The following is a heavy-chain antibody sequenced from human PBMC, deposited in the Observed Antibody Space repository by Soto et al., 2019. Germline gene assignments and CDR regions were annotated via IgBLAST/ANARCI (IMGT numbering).Heavy chain of an antibody. J-gene: IGHJ6*03. V-gene: IGHV5-51*01. CDR3: ARHSGSGSPSPHYYYYMDV. Sequence: PGESLKISCKGSGYSFTSYWIGWVRQMPGKGLEWMGIIYPGDSDTRYSPSFQGQVTISADKSISTAYLQWSSLKASDTAMYYCARHSGSGSPSPHYYYYMDVWGKGTTVTVSS. D-gene: IGHD3-10*01. CDR2: IYPGDSDT. CDR1: GYSFTSYW.